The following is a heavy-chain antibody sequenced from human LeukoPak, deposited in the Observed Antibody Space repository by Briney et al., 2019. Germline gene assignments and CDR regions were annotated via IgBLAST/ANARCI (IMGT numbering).Heavy chain of an antibody. J-gene: IGHJ4*02. CDR1: GYTLTELS. CDR3: ATILPRGYSYAYDY. Sequence: ASVKVSCKVSGYTLTELSMHWVRQAPGKGVEGMGGFDPEDGETIYAQKFQGRVTMTEDTSTDTAYMELSSLRSEDTAVYYCATILPRGYSYAYDYWGQGTLVTVSS. D-gene: IGHD5-18*01. V-gene: IGHV1-24*01. CDR2: FDPEDGET.